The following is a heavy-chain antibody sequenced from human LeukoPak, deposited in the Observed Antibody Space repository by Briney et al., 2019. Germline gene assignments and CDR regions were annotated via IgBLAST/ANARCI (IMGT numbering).Heavy chain of an antibody. V-gene: IGHV1-24*01. CDR2: FDPEDGET. J-gene: IGHJ6*03. CDR3: ATGGEQYSSSALAKGDYHYYYYMDV. D-gene: IGHD6-6*01. CDR1: GYTLTELS. Sequence: ASVKVSCKVSGYTLTELSMHWVRQAPGKGLEWMGGFDPEDGETIYAQKFQGRVTMTEDTSTDTAYMELSSLRSEDTAVYYCATGGEQYSSSALAKGDYHYYYYMDVWGKGTTVTVSS.